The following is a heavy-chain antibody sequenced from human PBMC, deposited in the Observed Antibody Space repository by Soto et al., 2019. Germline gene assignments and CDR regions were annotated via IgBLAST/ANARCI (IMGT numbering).Heavy chain of an antibody. J-gene: IGHJ4*02. Sequence: PSETLSLPCTVFGGSSSSSSYYRVWIRQPPGKGLEWIGEINHSGSTNYNPSLKSRVTISVDTSKNQFSLKLSSVTAADTAVYYCAGYDIYLYFDYWGQGTLVTVSS. CDR1: GGSSSSSSYY. CDR3: AGYDIYLYFDY. D-gene: IGHD3-9*01. CDR2: INHSGST. V-gene: IGHV4-39*07.